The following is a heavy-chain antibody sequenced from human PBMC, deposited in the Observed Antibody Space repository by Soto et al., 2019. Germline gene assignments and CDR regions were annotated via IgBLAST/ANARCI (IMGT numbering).Heavy chain of an antibody. D-gene: IGHD6-6*01. CDR2: ISGSGGST. CDR1: GFTFSSYA. Sequence: PVGSLRLSCAASGFTFSSYAMSWVRQAPGKGLEWVSAISGSGGSTYYADSVKGRFTISRDNSKNTLYLQMNSLRAEDTAVYYCAKAGEAARSYYYGMDVWGQGTTVTVSS. V-gene: IGHV3-23*01. CDR3: AKAGEAARSYYYGMDV. J-gene: IGHJ6*02.